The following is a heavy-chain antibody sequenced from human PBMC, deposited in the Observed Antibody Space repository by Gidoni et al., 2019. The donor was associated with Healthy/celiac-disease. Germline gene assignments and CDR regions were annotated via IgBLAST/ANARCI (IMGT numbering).Heavy chain of an antibody. V-gene: IGHV1-46*01. Sequence: QVQLVQSGAEVKKPGASVTVSCKASGYTFTSYYLHWVRQAPGQGLEWRGIINPSGGSTSYAQKFQGRGTMTRDTSTSTVYMELSSLRSGDTAVYYCARDRGGFDYWGQGTLVTVSS. D-gene: IGHD3-10*01. J-gene: IGHJ4*02. CDR1: GYTFTSYY. CDR2: INPSGGST. CDR3: ARDRGGFDY.